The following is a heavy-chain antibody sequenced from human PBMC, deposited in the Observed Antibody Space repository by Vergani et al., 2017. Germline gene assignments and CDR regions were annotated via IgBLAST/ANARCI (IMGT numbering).Heavy chain of an antibody. J-gene: IGHJ3*02. V-gene: IGHV4-31*03. CDR1: GGSISSGGYY. CDR3: ARVDSSGWYDAFDI. D-gene: IGHD6-19*01. Sequence: QVQLQESGPGLVKPSETLSLTCTVSGGSISSGGYYWSWIRQHPGKGLEWIGYIYYSGSTYYNPSLKSRVTIPVDTSKNQSSLKLRSVTAADTAVYYCARVDSSGWYDAFDIWGQGTMVTVSS. CDR2: IYYSGST.